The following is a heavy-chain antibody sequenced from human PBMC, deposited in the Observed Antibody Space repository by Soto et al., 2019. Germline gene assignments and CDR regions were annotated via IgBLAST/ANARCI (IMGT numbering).Heavy chain of an antibody. CDR1: GFIFSSSG. D-gene: IGHD1-26*01. Sequence: GSLRLSCAASGFIFSSSGMHWVRQAPGKGLEWVSTIDYAGGYSYYADSVKGRFTISRDNSQKTLDLQMNSLRAEDTAIYYCAKHLSGSDLFDSWGQGTLVTVSS. CDR3: AKHLSGSDLFDS. V-gene: IGHV3-NL1*01. J-gene: IGHJ4*02. CDR2: IDYAGGYS.